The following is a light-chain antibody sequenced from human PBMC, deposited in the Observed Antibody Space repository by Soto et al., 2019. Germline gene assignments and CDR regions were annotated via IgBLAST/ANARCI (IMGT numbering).Light chain of an antibody. Sequence: EFVLTQSPGTLSLSPGERATLSCRASQTVRNNYLAWYQQKPGQAPRLLIYDASSRATGIPDRFSGSGSGTDFTLTISRLEPEDFAVYYCLQRSDWRTFGRGTKVDIK. CDR3: LQRSDWRT. CDR1: QTVRNNY. CDR2: DAS. V-gene: IGKV3D-20*02. J-gene: IGKJ1*01.